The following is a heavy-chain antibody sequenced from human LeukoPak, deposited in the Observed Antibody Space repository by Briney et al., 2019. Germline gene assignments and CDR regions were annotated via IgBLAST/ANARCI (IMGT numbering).Heavy chain of an antibody. CDR2: IYHSGST. D-gene: IGHD6-19*01. Sequence: PSETLSLTCTVSGGSISSGGYYWSWIRQPPGKGLEWIGYIYHSGSTYYNPSHKSRVTISVDTSKNQFSLKLSSVTAADTAVYYCACRIAVAAPYDYWGQGTLVTVSS. J-gene: IGHJ4*02. CDR3: ACRIAVAAPYDY. CDR1: GGSISSGGYY. V-gene: IGHV4-30-2*02.